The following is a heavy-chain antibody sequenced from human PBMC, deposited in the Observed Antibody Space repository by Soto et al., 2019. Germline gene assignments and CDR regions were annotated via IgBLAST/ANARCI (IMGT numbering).Heavy chain of an antibody. CDR3: ARGRTRTIFGVSYRAPYWYFDL. CDR1: GYTFTSYD. D-gene: IGHD3-3*01. J-gene: IGHJ2*01. CDR2: MNPNSGNT. V-gene: IGHV1-8*01. Sequence: GASVQVSCKASGYTFTSYDINWVRQATGQGLEWMGWMNPNSGNTGYAQKFQGRVTMTRNTSISTAYMELSSLRSEDTAVYYCARGRTRTIFGVSYRAPYWYFDLWGRGTLVTVSS.